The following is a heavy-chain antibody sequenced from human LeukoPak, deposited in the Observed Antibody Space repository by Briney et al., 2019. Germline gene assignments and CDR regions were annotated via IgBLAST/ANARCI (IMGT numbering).Heavy chain of an antibody. Sequence: GGSLRLSCVASGFTFSSYTMNWVRQAPEKGLEWVSSIPSSSSSKYYADSVKGRFTISRDNAKNSLYPQLNSLRAEDTAVYYCARAGRLPHPQYYFDSWGLGTLVTVSS. D-gene: IGHD6-25*01. V-gene: IGHV3-21*01. CDR1: GFTFSSYT. J-gene: IGHJ4*02. CDR2: IPSSSSSK. CDR3: ARAGRLPHPQYYFDS.